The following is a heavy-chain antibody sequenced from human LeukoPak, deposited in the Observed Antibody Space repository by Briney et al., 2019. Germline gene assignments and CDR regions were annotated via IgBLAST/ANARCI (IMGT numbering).Heavy chain of an antibody. Sequence: KASETLSLTCNVSGGSISSGGYYWSWIRQPAGKGLEWIGRVYTSGSTNYNPSLKSRVTISVDTSKNQFSLNLSSVTAADTAVYYCAREHCSGGSCYSIYYYYYMDVWGKGTTVTVSS. J-gene: IGHJ6*03. CDR3: AREHCSGGSCYSIYYYYYMDV. D-gene: IGHD2-15*01. V-gene: IGHV4-61*02. CDR1: GGSISSGGYY. CDR2: VYTSGST.